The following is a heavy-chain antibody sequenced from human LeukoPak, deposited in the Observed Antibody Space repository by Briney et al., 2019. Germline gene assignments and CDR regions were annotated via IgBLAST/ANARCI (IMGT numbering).Heavy chain of an antibody. CDR3: ARGGLFAYYFDY. D-gene: IGHD3-10*02. J-gene: IGHJ4*02. V-gene: IGHV3-23*01. CDR1: GFTFSSYA. Sequence: GGSLRLSCAASGFTFSSYAMSWVRQAPGKGLEWVSAISGSGGSTYYADSVKGRFTISRDNSKNTLYLQMISLRAEDTAVYYCARGGLFAYYFDYWGQGTLVTVSS. CDR2: ISGSGGST.